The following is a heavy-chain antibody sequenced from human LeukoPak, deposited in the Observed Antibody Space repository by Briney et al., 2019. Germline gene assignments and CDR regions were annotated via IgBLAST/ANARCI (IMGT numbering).Heavy chain of an antibody. D-gene: IGHD6-19*01. CDR3: ARGYSSGWYCDY. V-gene: IGHV3-7*01. CDR1: GFTFSSYW. J-gene: IGHJ4*02. CDR2: IKQDGSER. Sequence: GGSLRLSCAASGFTFSSYWMTWVRQAPGKGLEWVANIKQDGSERFYVDSVKGRFTISRDNAKNSLYLQMSSLRAEDTAVYYCARGYSSGWYCDYWGQRTLVTVSS.